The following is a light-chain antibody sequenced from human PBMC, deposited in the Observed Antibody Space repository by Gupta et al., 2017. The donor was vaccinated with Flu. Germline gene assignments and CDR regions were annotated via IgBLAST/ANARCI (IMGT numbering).Light chain of an antibody. CDR2: GKN. V-gene: IGLV3-19*01. CDR1: RLRSYY. J-gene: IGLJ2*01. CDR3: NSRDISGNHVV. Sequence: SSELTQDSAVFVALGQPVRITCQGDRLRSYYASWYQQKPGQAPVLVIYGKNNRPSGIPDRFSGSSSGNTASFTITGAQAEDEADYYCNSRDISGNHVVFGGGTKLTVL.